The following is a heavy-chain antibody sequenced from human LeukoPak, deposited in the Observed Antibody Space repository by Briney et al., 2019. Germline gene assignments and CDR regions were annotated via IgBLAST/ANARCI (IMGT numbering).Heavy chain of an antibody. CDR1: GFTFSSHA. V-gene: IGHV3-23*01. D-gene: IGHD2-15*01. CDR3: AKGGSSGGSCYFDY. J-gene: IGHJ4*02. CDR2: LSGSGRTT. Sequence: GGSLRLSCAASGFTFSSHAMHWVRQAPGKGLEWVSGLSGSGRTTYYTGSVKGRFTISRDNSKNTLYLQMNSLRAEDTAIYYCAKGGSSGGSCYFDYWGQGTLVSVSS.